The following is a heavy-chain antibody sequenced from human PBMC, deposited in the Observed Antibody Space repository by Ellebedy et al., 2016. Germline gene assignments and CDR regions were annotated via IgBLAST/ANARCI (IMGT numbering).Heavy chain of an antibody. J-gene: IGHJ4*02. CDR3: ARDPGSGWYFDY. V-gene: IGHV3-7*01. CDR2: IKQHGSEK. CDR1: GFTFSYYW. Sequence: GESLKISCTASGFTFSYYWMSWVRQAPGKGLEWVANIKQHGSEKDYVDSVKGRFTISRDDAKNSLYLQRNSLRDEDTAVYYCARDPGSGWYFDYWGQGTLVTVSS. D-gene: IGHD6-19*01.